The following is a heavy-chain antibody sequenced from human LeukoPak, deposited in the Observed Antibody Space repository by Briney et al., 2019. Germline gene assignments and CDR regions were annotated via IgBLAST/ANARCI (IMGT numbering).Heavy chain of an antibody. Sequence: GGSLRLSCAASGFTFSNYAMSWVRQAPGKGLEWVANIKQDGSEKYYVDSVKGRFTISRDNAKNSLYLQMNSLRAEDTAVYYCARDPFHCGGDCSDAFDIWGQGTMVTVSS. CDR3: ARDPFHCGGDCSDAFDI. V-gene: IGHV3-7*01. J-gene: IGHJ3*02. D-gene: IGHD2-21*02. CDR2: IKQDGSEK. CDR1: GFTFSNYA.